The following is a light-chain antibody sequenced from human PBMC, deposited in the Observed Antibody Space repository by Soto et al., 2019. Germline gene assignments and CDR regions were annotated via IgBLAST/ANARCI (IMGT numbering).Light chain of an antibody. V-gene: IGKV3-11*01. CDR3: QQRSNGIT. CDR2: DAS. CDR1: QSVTNY. Sequence: EIVLTQSPATLSLSPGERATLSCRASQSVTNYLAWYQQKPGQAPKLFIYDASNRATGIPARFSGSGSGTDLTLTISSLEPEDFAVYYCQQRSNGITFGQGTRLEIK. J-gene: IGKJ5*01.